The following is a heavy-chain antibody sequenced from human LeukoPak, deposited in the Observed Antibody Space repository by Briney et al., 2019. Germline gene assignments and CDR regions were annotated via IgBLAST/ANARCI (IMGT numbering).Heavy chain of an antibody. Sequence: PGGSLRLSCAASGFAVNTKFMHWVRQAPGKGLEWISVMYSGGLTYYADSVEGRFTISRDNSKNTLYLHMNSLRADDTAVYYCARDEVTSGGGLESWGQRTLVIVSS. CDR2: MYSGGLT. CDR3: ARDEVTSGGGLES. CDR1: GFAVNTKF. J-gene: IGHJ4*02. D-gene: IGHD3-16*01. V-gene: IGHV3-53*01.